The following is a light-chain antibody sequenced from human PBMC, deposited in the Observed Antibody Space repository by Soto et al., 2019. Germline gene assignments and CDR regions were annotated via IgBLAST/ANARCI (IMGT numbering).Light chain of an antibody. CDR1: SSDVGAYKY. J-gene: IGLJ3*02. Sequence: QSVLTQPGSVSGSPGQSITISCTGTSSDVGAYKYVSWYQVHPGKAPKLIIYEVRSRPSVVSDRFSGSKSGNTASLTISGLQAEDEANYYCSSYTSTSTLVFGGGTKVTVL. CDR3: SSYTSTSTLV. CDR2: EVR. V-gene: IGLV2-14*01.